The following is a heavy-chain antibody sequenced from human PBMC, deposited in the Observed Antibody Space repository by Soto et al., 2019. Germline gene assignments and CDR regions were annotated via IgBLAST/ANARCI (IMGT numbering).Heavy chain of an antibody. CDR2: ITSSGST. CDR1: GFSFSNYA. V-gene: IGHV3-23*01. J-gene: IGHJ5*02. D-gene: IGHD4-17*01. Sequence: PVGSLRLSCEASGFSFSNYAMSWVRQAPGKGLEWVSSITSSGSTYFADSVKGRFTISRDNSKNTLYLQLNSLRAEDSALYYCVRGRSNDYKSNPPPIFDTSGQGTLVTVSS. CDR3: VRGRSNDYKSNPPPIFDT.